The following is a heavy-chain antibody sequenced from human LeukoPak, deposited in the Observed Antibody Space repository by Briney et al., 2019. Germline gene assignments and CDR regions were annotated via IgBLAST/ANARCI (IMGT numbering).Heavy chain of an antibody. CDR1: GFTYGDYA. D-gene: IGHD3-10*02. Sequence: GGSLRLSCTGSGFTYGDYAMTWVRQAPGRGLEWVSYISSSGSTIYYADSVKGRFTISRDNAKNSLYLQMNSLRAEDTAVYYCAELGITMIGGVWGKGTTVTISS. J-gene: IGHJ6*04. V-gene: IGHV3-48*03. CDR3: AELGITMIGGV. CDR2: ISSSGSTI.